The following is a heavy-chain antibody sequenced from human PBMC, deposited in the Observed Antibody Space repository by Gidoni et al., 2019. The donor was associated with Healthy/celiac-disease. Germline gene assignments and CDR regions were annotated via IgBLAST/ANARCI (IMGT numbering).Heavy chain of an antibody. CDR2: ISGSGGST. CDR1: GFTFSSYA. J-gene: IGHJ4*02. D-gene: IGHD3-10*01. V-gene: IGHV3-23*01. Sequence: EVQLLESGGGLVQPGGSLRLSCAASGFTFSSYAMSWVRQAPGKGLEWVSAISGSGGSTYYADSVKGRFTISRDNSKNTLYLQMNSLRAEDTAVYYCASNDFYYGSGSYTDYWGQGTLVTVSS. CDR3: ASNDFYYGSGSYTDY.